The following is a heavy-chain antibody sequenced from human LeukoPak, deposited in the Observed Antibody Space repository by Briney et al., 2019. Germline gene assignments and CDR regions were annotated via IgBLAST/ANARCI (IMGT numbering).Heavy chain of an antibody. V-gene: IGHV4-61*09. CDR2: IYTSGST. D-gene: IGHD1-26*01. Sequence: SQTLSLTCTVSGGSISSGSYYWSWIRQPAGKGLEWIGHIYTSGSTNYNPSLKSRVTISVDTSKNQFSLKLSSVTAADTAVYYCARVEWELLPTYWGQGTLVTVSS. CDR3: ARVEWELLPTY. CDR1: GGSISSGSYY. J-gene: IGHJ4*02.